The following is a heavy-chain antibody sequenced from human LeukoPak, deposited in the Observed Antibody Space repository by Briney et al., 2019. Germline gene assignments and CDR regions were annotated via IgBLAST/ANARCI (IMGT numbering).Heavy chain of an antibody. CDR2: IYYSGST. V-gene: IGHV4-59*12. Sequence: PSETLSLTCTVSGGSISSYYWSWIRQPPGKGLEWIGYIYYSGSTNYNPSLKSRVTISVDTSKNQFSLKLSSVTAADTAVYYCARPVRWLRPRDDAFDIWGQGTMVTVSS. J-gene: IGHJ3*02. D-gene: IGHD5-12*01. CDR3: ARPVRWLRPRDDAFDI. CDR1: GGSISSYY.